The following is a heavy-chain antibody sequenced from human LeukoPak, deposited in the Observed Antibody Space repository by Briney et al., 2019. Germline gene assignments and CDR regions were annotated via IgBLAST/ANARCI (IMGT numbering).Heavy chain of an antibody. CDR2: IYPGDSDT. D-gene: IGHD1-26*01. V-gene: IGHV5-51*01. Sequence: GESLNISCKGSGYIFSTYWIGWVRPLPGKGLEWMGTIYPGDSDTRYSPSFQGQVSISVDKSINIAYLQWSSLKASDSAIYYCARRASGNEFFEYWGQGTLVTVSS. CDR1: GYIFSTYW. J-gene: IGHJ4*02. CDR3: ARRASGNEFFEY.